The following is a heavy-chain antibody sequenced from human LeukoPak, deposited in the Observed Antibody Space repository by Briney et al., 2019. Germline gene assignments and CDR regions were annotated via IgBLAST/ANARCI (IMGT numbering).Heavy chain of an antibody. CDR1: GFTFRDYY. V-gene: IGHV3-11*04. J-gene: IGHJ4*02. CDR2: ISSSGSTI. D-gene: IGHD4-17*01. Sequence: KSGGSLRLSCAASGFTFRDYYMSWIRQAPGKGLEGVSYISSSGSTIYYADSVKGRFTISRDNAKNSLYLQMNSLRAEDTAVYYCARVWYGDPIYYFDYWGQGTLVTVSS. CDR3: ARVWYGDPIYYFDY.